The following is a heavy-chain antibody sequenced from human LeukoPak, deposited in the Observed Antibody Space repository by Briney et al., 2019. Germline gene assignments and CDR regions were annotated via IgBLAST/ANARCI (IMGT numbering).Heavy chain of an antibody. Sequence: GGSLRLSCAASGFTFSSYWMHWVRQAPGKGLVWVSRINSDVSSTSYADSVKGRFTISRDNAKNTLYLQMNSPRAEDTAVYYCSREGSATSFDYWGQGTLVTVSS. D-gene: IGHD1-7*01. J-gene: IGHJ4*02. V-gene: IGHV3-74*01. CDR2: INSDVSST. CDR1: GFTFSSYW. CDR3: SREGSATSFDY.